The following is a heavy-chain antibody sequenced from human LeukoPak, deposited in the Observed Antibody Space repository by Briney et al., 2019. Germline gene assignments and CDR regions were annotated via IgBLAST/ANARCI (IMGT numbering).Heavy chain of an antibody. CDR2: IPYDGSNK. V-gene: IGHV3-30*04. CDR1: GFTFSTYA. D-gene: IGHD3-10*02. Sequence: QPGGSLRLSCAASGFTFSTYAMHWVRQAPGKGLEWVAVIPYDGSNKYYADSVKGRFTISRENSKNRLYLQMNSLRAEDTAVYYCAELGITMIGGVWGKGTTVTISS. J-gene: IGHJ6*04. CDR3: AELGITMIGGV.